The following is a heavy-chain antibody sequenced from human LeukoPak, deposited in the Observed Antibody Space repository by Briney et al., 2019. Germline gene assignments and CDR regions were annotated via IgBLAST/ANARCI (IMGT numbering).Heavy chain of an antibody. J-gene: IGHJ4*02. V-gene: IGHV4-59*08. CDR2: IYYSGST. D-gene: IGHD6-13*01. CDR3: ARGIAAADTRPFDY. CDR1: GGSISSYY. Sequence: SETLSLTCTVSGGSISSYYWSWIRQPPGKGLEWIGYIYYSGSTNYNPPLKSRVTISVDTSKNQFSLKLSSVTAADTAVYYCARGIAAADTRPFDYWGQGTLVTVSS.